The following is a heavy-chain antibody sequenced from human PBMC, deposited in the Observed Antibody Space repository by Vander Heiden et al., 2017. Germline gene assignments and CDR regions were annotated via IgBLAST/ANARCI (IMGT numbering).Heavy chain of an antibody. CDR3: ARDDKALAHGAFDY. V-gene: IGHV1-2*02. D-gene: IGHD3-22*01. J-gene: IGHJ4*02. CDR1: GYTFNGYY. CDR2: TNHTSGIT. Sequence: HLVPSGAEAKHPGSTVKFSCKASGYTFNGYYPHWGRQAAGQGLEWMGRTNHTSGITNYALKFQGRVTMTRDTSISTAYMELSGLTSDNTAVYDGARDDKALAHGAFDYWGQGTAGTVSS.